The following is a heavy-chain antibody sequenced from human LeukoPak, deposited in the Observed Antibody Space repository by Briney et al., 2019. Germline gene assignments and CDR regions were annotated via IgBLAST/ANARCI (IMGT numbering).Heavy chain of an antibody. V-gene: IGHV1-46*01. D-gene: IGHD4-17*01. CDR3: AREHGDYLLDY. J-gene: IGHJ4*02. Sequence: ASVKVSCKASGYTFTSYYMHWVRQAPGQGLEWMGIINPSGGSTSYAQKFQGRVTMTRDTCTSTVYMELSSLRSEDTAVYYCAREHGDYLLDYWGQGTLVTVSS. CDR2: INPSGGST. CDR1: GYTFTSYY.